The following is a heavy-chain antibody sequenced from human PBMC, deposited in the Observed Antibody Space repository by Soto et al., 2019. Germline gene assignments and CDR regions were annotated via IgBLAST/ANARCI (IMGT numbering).Heavy chain of an antibody. Sequence: PGESLKLSCKGSGYIFTSYWIAWVRQMPGKGLEWMGIIYTGDSNTRYSPSFQGQVTISADKSISTAYLQWSSLKASDTAMYYCARGVVTTPNDAFDIWGQGTMVTVSS. CDR2: IYTGDSNT. CDR3: ARGVVTTPNDAFDI. D-gene: IGHD2-15*01. CDR1: GYIFTSYW. V-gene: IGHV5-51*01. J-gene: IGHJ3*02.